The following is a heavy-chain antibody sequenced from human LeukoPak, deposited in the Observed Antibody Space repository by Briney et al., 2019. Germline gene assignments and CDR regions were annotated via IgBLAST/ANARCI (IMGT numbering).Heavy chain of an antibody. V-gene: IGHV3-23*01. D-gene: IGHD1-26*01. Sequence: SGGSLRLSCAASGSMFSSYAMSWVRQAPGKGLEWVSAISGSGGSTYYADSVKGRFTISRDNFRNTLYLQMNSLRAEDTAVYYCAARSSGNPYFWGQGTLVTVSS. J-gene: IGHJ4*02. CDR3: AARSSGNPYF. CDR2: ISGSGGST. CDR1: GSMFSSYA.